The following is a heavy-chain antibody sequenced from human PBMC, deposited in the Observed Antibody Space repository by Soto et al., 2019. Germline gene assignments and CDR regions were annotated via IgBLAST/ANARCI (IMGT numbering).Heavy chain of an antibody. CDR3: ETDLRTPRHSYHNY. Sequence: ASVKVSFKVSGYTSTELSMHWVRHAPGKGLEWMGAFDPEDGETIYSQKFQGRVTMTEDTSTDTAYMELRSLRSEDTAVYSSETDLRTPRHSYHNYWGQGTLVPVSS. D-gene: IGHD5-18*01. J-gene: IGHJ4*02. CDR1: GYTSTELS. CDR2: FDPEDGET. V-gene: IGHV1-24*01.